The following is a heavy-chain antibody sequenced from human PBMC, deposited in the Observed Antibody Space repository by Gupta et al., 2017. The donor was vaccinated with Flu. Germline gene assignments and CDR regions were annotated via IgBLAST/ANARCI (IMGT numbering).Heavy chain of an antibody. CDR2: IKSDGTEK. J-gene: IGHJ5*02. CDR3: ATTNWFDP. V-gene: IGHV3-7*01. Sequence: QVVASGGGLVQPGGSLRLSCAASGFTFSDYWMSWIRQAPGKGLEWVARIKSDGTEKYYMDSVKGRFTISRDNVKSSLYLQMNSLRVEDTAVYYFATTNWFDPWGRGTLVIVSS. CDR1: GFTFSDYW.